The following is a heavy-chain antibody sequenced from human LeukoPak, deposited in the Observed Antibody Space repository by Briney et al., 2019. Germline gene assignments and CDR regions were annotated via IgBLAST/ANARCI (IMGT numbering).Heavy chain of an antibody. CDR3: ARVSYYYDSSGYYDGRARGVDDFDY. Sequence: ASVKVSCKASRYTFTSYDINWVRQATGQGVEWMGWMNPNSGNTGYAQKFQGRVTITRNTSISTAYMELSSLRSEDTAVYYCARVSYYYDSSGYYDGRARGVDDFDYWGQGTLVTVSS. J-gene: IGHJ4*02. CDR2: MNPNSGNT. V-gene: IGHV1-8*03. CDR1: RYTFTSYD. D-gene: IGHD3-22*01.